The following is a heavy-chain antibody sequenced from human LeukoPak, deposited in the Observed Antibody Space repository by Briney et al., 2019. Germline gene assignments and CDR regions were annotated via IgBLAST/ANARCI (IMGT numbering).Heavy chain of an antibody. CDR1: GFIFDNYA. J-gene: IGHJ4*02. V-gene: IGHV3-43*02. CDR2: ISGDGGST. CDR3: ARESETSGWYDY. Sequence: PGGSLRLSCAAPGFIFDNYAIHWVRQAPGKGLEWVSLISGDGGSTVYADSVRGRFTISRDNTRKSLSLQMSSLRSEDTALYYCARESETSGWYDYWGQGTLVTVSS. D-gene: IGHD6-19*01.